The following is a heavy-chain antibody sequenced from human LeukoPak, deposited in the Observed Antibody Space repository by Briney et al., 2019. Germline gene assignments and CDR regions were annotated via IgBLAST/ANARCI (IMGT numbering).Heavy chain of an antibody. J-gene: IGHJ6*02. V-gene: IGHV3-30*18. D-gene: IGHD6-13*01. Sequence: GGSLRLSCAASGFTFSSYGMHWVRQAPGKGLEWVAVISYDGSNKYCADSVKGRFTISRDNSKNTLYLQMNSLRAEDTAVYYCAKEYSSSWYGRGYYYYGMDVWGRGTTVTVSS. CDR2: ISYDGSNK. CDR3: AKEYSSSWYGRGYYYYGMDV. CDR1: GFTFSSYG.